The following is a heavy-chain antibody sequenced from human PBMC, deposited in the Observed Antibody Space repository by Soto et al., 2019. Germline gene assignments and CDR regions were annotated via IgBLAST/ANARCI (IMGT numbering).Heavy chain of an antibody. V-gene: IGHV1-8*01. J-gene: IGHJ4*02. CDR3: ARGSKITFFYSSSSSFDY. CDR2: MNPNSGNT. CDR1: GYTFTSYD. D-gene: IGHD6-6*01. Sequence: QVQLVQSGAEVKKPGASVKVSCKASGYTFTSYDINWVRQATGQGLEWMGWMNPNSGNTGYAQKFQGRVTMTRNTSISTAYMELSSLRSEDTAVYYCARGSKITFFYSSSSSFDYWGQGTLVTVSS.